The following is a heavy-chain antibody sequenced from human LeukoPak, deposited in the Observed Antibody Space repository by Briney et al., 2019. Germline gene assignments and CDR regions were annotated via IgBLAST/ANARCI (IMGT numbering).Heavy chain of an antibody. CDR1: GGSFSGYY. Sequence: PSETLSLTCAVYGGSFSGYYWSWIRQPPGKGLEWIGEINHSGSTNYNPSLKSRVTISVDTSKNQFSLKLSSVTAADMAVYYCARGYYDFWSGYSSHNDYWGQGTLVTVSS. CDR2: INHSGST. CDR3: ARGYYDFWSGYSSHNDY. V-gene: IGHV4-34*01. D-gene: IGHD3-3*01. J-gene: IGHJ4*02.